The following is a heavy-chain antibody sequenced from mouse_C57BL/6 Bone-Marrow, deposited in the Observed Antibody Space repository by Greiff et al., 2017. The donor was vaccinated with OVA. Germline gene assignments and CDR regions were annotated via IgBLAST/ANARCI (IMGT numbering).Heavy chain of an antibody. J-gene: IGHJ3*01. Sequence: VMLVESGAELARPGASVKLSCKASGYTFTSYGIRWVKQRTGQGLEWIGEIYPRSGNTYYNEKFKGKATLTADKSSSTAYMELRSLASEDSAVYFCARGGQLRLRVFAHWGQGTLVTVSA. D-gene: IGHD3-2*02. V-gene: IGHV1-81*01. CDR2: IYPRSGNT. CDR1: GYTFTSYG. CDR3: ARGGQLRLRVFAH.